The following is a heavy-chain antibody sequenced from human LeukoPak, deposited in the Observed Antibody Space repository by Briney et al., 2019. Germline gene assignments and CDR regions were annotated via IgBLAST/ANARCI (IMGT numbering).Heavy chain of an antibody. Sequence: PSQTLSLTCTVSGGSISSGSYYWSWIRQPAGKGLEWIGRIYTSGSTNYNPSLKSRVTISVDTSKNQFSLKLSSVTAADTAVYYCARGPRGGCDYWVQGTLVTVSS. CDR1: GGSISSGSYY. CDR3: ARGPRGGCDY. D-gene: IGHD4-23*01. J-gene: IGHJ4*02. CDR2: IYTSGST. V-gene: IGHV4-61*02.